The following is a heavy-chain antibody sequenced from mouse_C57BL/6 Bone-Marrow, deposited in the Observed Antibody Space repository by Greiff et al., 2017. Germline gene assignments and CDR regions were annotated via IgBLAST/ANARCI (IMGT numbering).Heavy chain of an antibody. CDR2: IYPGDGDT. CDR1: GYAFSSSW. V-gene: IGHV1-82*01. CDR3: ARYDYDGYYYAMDY. D-gene: IGHD2-4*01. Sequence: VQGVESGPELVKPGASVKISCKASGYAFSSSWMNWVKQRPGKGLEWIGRIYPGDGDTNYNGKFKGKATLTADKSSSTAYMQLSSLTSEDSAVYFCARYDYDGYYYAMDYWGQGTSVTVSS. J-gene: IGHJ4*01.